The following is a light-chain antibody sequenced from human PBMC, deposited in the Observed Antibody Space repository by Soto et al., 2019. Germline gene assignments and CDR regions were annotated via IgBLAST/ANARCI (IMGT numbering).Light chain of an antibody. CDR2: GAS. V-gene: IGKV3-20*01. Sequence: EIVLTQSPGTLSLSPGERATLSCRASQSVSSNYLAWYQQKPGQAPRLLIYGASTRATGIPARFSGSGSGTDFTLTISRLDPEDFAVYYCQQYGSSPWTFGQGTKVDIK. CDR3: QQYGSSPWT. CDR1: QSVSSNY. J-gene: IGKJ1*01.